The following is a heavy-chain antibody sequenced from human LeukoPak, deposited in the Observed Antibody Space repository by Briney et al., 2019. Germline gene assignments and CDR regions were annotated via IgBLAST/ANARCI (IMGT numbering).Heavy chain of an antibody. CDR2: IIPIFGTA. J-gene: IGHJ3*02. D-gene: IGHD1-26*01. CDR3: ARDQASGSFAFDI. Sequence: ASVKVSCKASGYTFTSYGISWVRQAPGQGLEWMGGIIPIFGTANYAQKFQGRVTITADESTSTAYMELSSLRSEDTAVYYCARDQASGSFAFDIWGQGTMVTVSS. V-gene: IGHV1-69*13. CDR1: GYTFTSYG.